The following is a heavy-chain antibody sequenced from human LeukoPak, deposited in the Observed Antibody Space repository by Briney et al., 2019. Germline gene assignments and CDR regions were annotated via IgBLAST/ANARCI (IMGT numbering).Heavy chain of an antibody. CDR3: ARDLSGWSPLDY. CDR2: IWYDGTNK. J-gene: IGHJ4*02. V-gene: IGHV3-33*01. D-gene: IGHD6-19*01. CDR1: GFSFSNYG. Sequence: QSGTSLRLSCAASGFSFSNYGLHWVRHAPGTGLEWVASIWYDGTNKYYADSVKGRFSISGDNSKNTVYLQMNSLRDGDTAIYYCARDLSGWSPLDYWGQGTLVIVSS.